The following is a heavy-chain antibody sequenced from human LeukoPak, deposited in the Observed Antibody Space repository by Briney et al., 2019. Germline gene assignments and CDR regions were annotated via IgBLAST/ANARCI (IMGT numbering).Heavy chain of an antibody. J-gene: IGHJ1*01. CDR1: GFTFSSYA. CDR3: ATFSEGFGDPGDFQH. D-gene: IGHD3-10*01. V-gene: IGHV3-23*01. CDR2: ISGSGGST. Sequence: GGSLRLSCAASGFTFSSYAMNWVRQAPGKGLEWVSAISGSGGSTYYADSVKGRFTISRDNSKNTLSLQMNSLRAEDTAVYYCATFSEGFGDPGDFQHWGQGTLVTVSS.